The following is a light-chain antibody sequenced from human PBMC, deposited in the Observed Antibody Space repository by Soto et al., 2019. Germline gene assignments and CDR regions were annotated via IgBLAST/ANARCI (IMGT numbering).Light chain of an antibody. CDR1: QSISSY. J-gene: IGKJ1*01. CDR3: QKRSDWPPWP. V-gene: IGKV3-11*01. CDR2: DAS. Sequence: EIVLTQSPATLSLSPGEGATLSCRASQSISSYLAWYQQNPGQAPRLLIYDASSRATGIPARFSGSGSGTDFTLTISSLEPEDFAVYYCQKRSDWPPWPCGQGTKVESK.